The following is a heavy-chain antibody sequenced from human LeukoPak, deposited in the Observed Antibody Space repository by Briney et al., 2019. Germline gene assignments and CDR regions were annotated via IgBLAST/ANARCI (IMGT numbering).Heavy chain of an antibody. CDR1: GFTFSSYV. D-gene: IGHD2/OR15-2a*01. Sequence: GGSLRLPCAASGFTFSSYVMSWVRQAPGKGLEWVSGISGSGGSTYYAASVKGRFTISRDNSKNTLYLQMNSLIAEDTAVYYCAKGLSSSSGTFNYWGQGTLVTVSS. J-gene: IGHJ4*02. CDR3: AKGLSSSSGTFNY. CDR2: ISGSGGST. V-gene: IGHV3-23*01.